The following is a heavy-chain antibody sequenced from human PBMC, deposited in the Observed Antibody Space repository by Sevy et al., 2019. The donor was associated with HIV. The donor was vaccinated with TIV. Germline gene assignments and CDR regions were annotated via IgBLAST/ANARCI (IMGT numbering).Heavy chain of an antibody. CDR2: IRTAGDT. CDR1: GFTFSSYD. J-gene: IGHJ6*02. Sequence: GGSLRLSCAASGFTFSSYDIHWVRQATGKGLEWVSAIRTAGDTYYPDSVKGRFTISRENAKNSLYLQMNSLRAGDTAVYYCAREVPGSLYGMDVWDQGTTVTVSS. CDR3: AREVPGSLYGMDV. V-gene: IGHV3-13*01. D-gene: IGHD3-10*01.